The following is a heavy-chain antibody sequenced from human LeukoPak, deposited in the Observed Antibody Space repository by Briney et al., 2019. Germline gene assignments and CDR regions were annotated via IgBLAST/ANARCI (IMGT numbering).Heavy chain of an antibody. J-gene: IGHJ4*02. CDR2: IYYSGST. Sequence: SETLSLTCTVSGGSISSSSYYWGWIRQPPGKGLVWIGSIYYSGSTYYDPSLKSRVAISVDTSKTQCSLKLSSGTAADTAVYYCARRLPAASYLDYWGQGPLVTVSS. CDR3: ARRLPAASYLDY. D-gene: IGHD2-15*01. V-gene: IGHV4-39*01. CDR1: GGSISSSSYY.